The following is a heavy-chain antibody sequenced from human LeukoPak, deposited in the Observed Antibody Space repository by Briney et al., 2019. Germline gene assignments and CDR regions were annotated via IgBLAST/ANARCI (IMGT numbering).Heavy chain of an antibody. Sequence: GGSLRLSCELSGFILRYYGMNWVRQAPGKGLEWVSAISDSGDATYYADSVKGRFTISRDNSKSTLYLQMNNLRAEDTALYYCAKERGHSKPFDYWGQGTLVTVSS. CDR3: AKERGHSKPFDY. D-gene: IGHD4-23*01. CDR1: GFILRYYG. J-gene: IGHJ4*02. V-gene: IGHV3-23*01. CDR2: ISDSGDAT.